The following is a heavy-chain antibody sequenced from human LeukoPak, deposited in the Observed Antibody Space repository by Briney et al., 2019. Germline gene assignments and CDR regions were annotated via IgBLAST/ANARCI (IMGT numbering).Heavy chain of an antibody. D-gene: IGHD2-2*01. CDR1: GYTFTGYY. Sequence: ASVKVSCKASGYTFTGYYMHWVRQAPGQGLEWMGRINPNSGGTNYAQKFQGRVTMTRDTSISTAYMELSRLRSDDTAVYYCARVCCSSTSCYFGAFDIWGQGTMVTVSS. V-gene: IGHV1-2*06. CDR2: INPNSGGT. CDR3: ARVCCSSTSCYFGAFDI. J-gene: IGHJ3*02.